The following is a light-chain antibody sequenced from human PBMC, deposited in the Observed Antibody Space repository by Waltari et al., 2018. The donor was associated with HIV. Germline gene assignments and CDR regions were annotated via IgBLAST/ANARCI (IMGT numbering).Light chain of an antibody. CDR3: QQYNNWPPRT. CDR2: GAS. J-gene: IGKJ1*01. V-gene: IGKV3-15*01. CDR1: QSVSSN. Sequence: EIVMTQSPATLSVSPGERATLSCRASQSVSSNLAWYQQKPCQAPRLLIYGASTRATGIPASFSGSGSGTEFTLTISSLQSEDFAVYYCQQYNNWPPRTFGQGTKVEVK.